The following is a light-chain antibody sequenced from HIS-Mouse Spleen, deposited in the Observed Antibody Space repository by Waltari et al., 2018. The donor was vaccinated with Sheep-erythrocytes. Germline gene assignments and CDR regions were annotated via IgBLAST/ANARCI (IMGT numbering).Light chain of an antibody. CDR3: MQGTHWPPYT. CDR2: KVS. CDR1: QSLVHSDGNTY. V-gene: IGKV2-30*02. J-gene: IGKJ2*01. Sequence: DVVMTQSPLSLPVTLGQPASISCRSSQSLVHSDGNTYLNWFQQRPGQSPRRLIYKVSSRDSGVPDRFSGSGSGTDLTLKLSRVEAEDVGVYYCMQGTHWPPYTFGQGTKLEIK.